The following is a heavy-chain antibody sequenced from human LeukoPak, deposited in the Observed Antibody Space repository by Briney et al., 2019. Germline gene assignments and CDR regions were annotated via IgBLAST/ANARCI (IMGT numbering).Heavy chain of an antibody. CDR2: FDPEDGET. V-gene: IGHV1-24*01. CDR3: ATAPSYCGGDCPFDY. Sequence: ASVKVSCTVSGYTLTELSMHWVRQAPGKGLEWMGGFDPEDGETIYAQKFQGRVTMTEDTSTDTAYIELSSLRSEDTAVYYCATAPSYCGGDCPFDYWGQGTLVTVSS. J-gene: IGHJ4*02. CDR1: GYTLTELS. D-gene: IGHD2-21*02.